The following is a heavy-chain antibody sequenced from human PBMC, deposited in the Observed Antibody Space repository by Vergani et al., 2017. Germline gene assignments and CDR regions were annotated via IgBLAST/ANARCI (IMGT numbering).Heavy chain of an antibody. V-gene: IGHV3-53*02. CDR2: IYSGGST. CDR3: ARDRGGSSWIGDYYYYGMDV. D-gene: IGHD6-13*01. CDR1: GFTVSSHY. Sequence: EVQLVETGGGLIQPGGSLRLSCAASGFTVSSHYMSWVRQAPGKGLEWVSVIYSGGSTYYADCVKGRFTISRDNSKNTLYLQMNSLRAEDTAVYYCARDRGGSSWIGDYYYYGMDVWGQGTTVTVSS. J-gene: IGHJ6*02.